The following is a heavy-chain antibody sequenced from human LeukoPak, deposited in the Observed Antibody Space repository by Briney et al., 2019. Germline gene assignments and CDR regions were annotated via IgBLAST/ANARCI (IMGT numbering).Heavy chain of an antibody. V-gene: IGHV3-15*01. CDR3: AKATGTLGN. J-gene: IGHJ4*02. CDR1: GFTFSNAW. CDR2: IQSKTNGGTT. D-gene: IGHD1-1*01. Sequence: GGSLRLSCAASGFTFSNAWMSWVRQAPGKGLEWVGRIQSKTNGGTTDYAAPVKGRFTISRDDSKNTLYLQMNSLTAEDTAIYYCAKATGTLGNWGQGTLVTVSS.